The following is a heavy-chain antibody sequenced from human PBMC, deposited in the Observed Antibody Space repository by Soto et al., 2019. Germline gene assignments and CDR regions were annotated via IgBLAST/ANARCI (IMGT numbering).Heavy chain of an antibody. CDR2: INPNSGGT. V-gene: IGHV1-2*02. D-gene: IGHD2-15*01. CDR3: ARGNIVVVVAAKFDP. J-gene: IGHJ5*02. CDR1: GYTFTGYY. Sequence: SVKVSCKASGYTFTGYYMHWVRQAPVQGLEWMGWINPNSGGTNYAQKFQGRVTMTRDTSISTAYMELSRLRSDDTAVYYCARGNIVVVVAAKFDPWGQGTLVTVSS.